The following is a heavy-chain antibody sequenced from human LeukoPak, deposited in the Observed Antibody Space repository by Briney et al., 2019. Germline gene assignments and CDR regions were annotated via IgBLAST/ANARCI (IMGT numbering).Heavy chain of an antibody. V-gene: IGHV1-2*06. CDR3: ARDFERPYY. CDR2: INPNSGGT. Sequence: ASVKVSCKASGYTFTDYYIHWVRQAPGQGLEWMGRINPNSGGTNYAQKFQGRVTMTRDTSISTAYMELRRLRSDDTAVYYCARDFERPYYWGQGTLVTVSS. CDR1: GYTFTDYY. J-gene: IGHJ4*02.